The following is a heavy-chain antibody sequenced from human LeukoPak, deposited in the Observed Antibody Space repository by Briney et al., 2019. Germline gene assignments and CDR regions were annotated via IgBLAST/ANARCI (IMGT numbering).Heavy chain of an antibody. Sequence: PSETLSLTCTVSGGSISSYYWSWIRQPAGKGLEWIGRIYTSGTNYNPSLKSRVTMSVDTFKNQFSLKLSSVTAADTAVYYCARVIGQWLVVGAFDIWGQGTMVTVSS. CDR3: ARVIGQWLVVGAFDI. V-gene: IGHV4-4*07. J-gene: IGHJ3*02. D-gene: IGHD6-19*01. CDR1: GGSISSYY. CDR2: IYTSGT.